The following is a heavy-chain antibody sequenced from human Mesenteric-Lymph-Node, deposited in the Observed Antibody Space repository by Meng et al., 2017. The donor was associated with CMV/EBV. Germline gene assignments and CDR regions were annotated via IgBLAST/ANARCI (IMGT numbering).Heavy chain of an antibody. V-gene: IGHV3-21*01. D-gene: IGHD3-3*01. Sequence: GGSLRLSCVGSGFNLGLYSMNWVRQAPGKGLEWVSSISSSGSYTKYADSVKGRFTVSRNNAQNALSLQMDSLRVEDTAVYYCARVSTIFGVAPLVYWGQGTLVTVSS. CDR2: ISSSGSYT. J-gene: IGHJ4*02. CDR1: GFNLGLYS. CDR3: ARVSTIFGVAPLVY.